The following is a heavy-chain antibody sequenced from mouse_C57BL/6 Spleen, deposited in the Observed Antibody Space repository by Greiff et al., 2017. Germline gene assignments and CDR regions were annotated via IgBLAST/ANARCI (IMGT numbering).Heavy chain of an antibody. V-gene: IGHV1-82*01. Sequence: VQLQQSGPELVKPGASVKISCKASGSAFSSSWMNWVKQRPGKGLEWIGRIYPGDGDTNYNGKFKGKATLTADKSSSTAYMQLSSLTSEDSAVYFCARSAPYYAMDYWGQGTSVTVSS. CDR1: GSAFSSSW. J-gene: IGHJ4*01. CDR2: IYPGDGDT. D-gene: IGHD6-1*01. CDR3: ARSAPYYAMDY.